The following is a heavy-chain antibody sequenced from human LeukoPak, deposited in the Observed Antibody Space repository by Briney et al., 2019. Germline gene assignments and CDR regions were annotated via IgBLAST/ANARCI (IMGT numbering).Heavy chain of an antibody. D-gene: IGHD3-22*01. J-gene: IGHJ4*02. CDR1: GYTFTSYY. CDR3: ARTYYYDSSGYYG. Sequence: GASVNVSCKASGYTFTSYYMHWVRQAPGQGLEWMGIINPSGGSTSYAQKFQGRVTMTRDTSISTAYMELSRLRSDDTAVYYCARTYYYDSSGYYGWGQGTLVTVSS. CDR2: INPSGGST. V-gene: IGHV1-46*01.